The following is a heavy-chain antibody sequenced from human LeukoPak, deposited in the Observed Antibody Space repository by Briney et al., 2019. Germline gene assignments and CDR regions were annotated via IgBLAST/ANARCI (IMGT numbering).Heavy chain of an antibody. CDR3: AKALTTGPWQPVDH. CDR2: ISGSGGNT. V-gene: IGHV3-23*01. CDR1: GFTFSSYA. Sequence: GESLRLSCAASGFTFSSYAMSWVRQAQAKGLEWVSGISGSGGNTYYADSVKGRFTVSRDNSKNPLYLQMNGLRADDTAVYYCAKALTTGPWQPVDHWGQGTLVTVSS. D-gene: IGHD1-14*01. J-gene: IGHJ5*02.